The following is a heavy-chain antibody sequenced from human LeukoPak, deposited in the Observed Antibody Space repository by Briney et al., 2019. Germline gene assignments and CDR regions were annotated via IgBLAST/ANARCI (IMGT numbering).Heavy chain of an antibody. V-gene: IGHV3-53*01. CDR1: GFTVSSNY. D-gene: IGHD1-26*01. Sequence: GGSLRLSCAASGFTVSSNYMSWVRQAPGKGLEWVSVFYSGGSTYYADSVKGRFTISRDNSKNTLYLQMNSLRAEDTAVYYCAKGGEMGATLYYFDYWGQGTLVTVSS. CDR2: FYSGGST. CDR3: AKGGEMGATLYYFDY. J-gene: IGHJ4*02.